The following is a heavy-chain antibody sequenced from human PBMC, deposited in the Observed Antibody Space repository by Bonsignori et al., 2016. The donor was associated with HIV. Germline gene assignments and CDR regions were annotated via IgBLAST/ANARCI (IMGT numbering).Heavy chain of an antibody. CDR2: IYYSGST. CDR1: GGSISSYY. CDR3: ARAYDFWSGSGYFDY. Sequence: SETLSLTCTVSGGSISSYYWSWIRQPPGKGLEWIGYIYYSGSTNYNPSLKSRVTISVDTSKNQFSLKLSSVTAADTAVYYCARAYDFWSGSGYFDYWGQGTLVTVSS. J-gene: IGHJ4*02. D-gene: IGHD3-3*01. V-gene: IGHV4-59*01.